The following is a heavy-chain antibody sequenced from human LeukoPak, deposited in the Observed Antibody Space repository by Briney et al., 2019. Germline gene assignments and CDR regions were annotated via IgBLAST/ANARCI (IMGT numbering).Heavy chain of an antibody. V-gene: IGHV1-2*04. J-gene: IGHJ4*02. CDR3: ARDGVDTAMEFDY. D-gene: IGHD5-18*01. CDR1: GYTFTSYG. Sequence: APVKVSCKASGYTFTSYGISWVRQAPGQGLEWMGWINPNSGGTNYAQKFQGWVTMTRDTSISTAYMELSRLRSDDTAVYYCARDGVDTAMEFDYWGQGTLVTVSS. CDR2: INPNSGGT.